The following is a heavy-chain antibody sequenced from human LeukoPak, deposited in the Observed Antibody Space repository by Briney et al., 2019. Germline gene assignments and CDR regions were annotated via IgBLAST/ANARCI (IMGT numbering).Heavy chain of an antibody. Sequence: SVKVSCKASGGTFSSYAISWVRQAPGQGLEWMGGIIPIFGTANYAQKFQCRVTITADESTSTAYMELSSLRSEDTAVYYCARSGRTVEMAYYFDYWGQGTLVTVSS. CDR1: GGTFSSYA. D-gene: IGHD5-24*01. J-gene: IGHJ4*02. CDR2: IIPIFGTA. CDR3: ARSGRTVEMAYYFDY. V-gene: IGHV1-69*13.